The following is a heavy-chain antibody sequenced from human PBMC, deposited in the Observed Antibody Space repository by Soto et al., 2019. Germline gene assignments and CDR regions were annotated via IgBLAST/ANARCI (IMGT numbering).Heavy chain of an antibody. J-gene: IGHJ4*02. CDR1: GGSISSGDYY. CDR2: IYYSGST. Sequence: SETLSLTCTVSGGSISSGDYYWSWIRQPPGKGLEWIGYIYYSGSTYYNPSLKSRVTISVDTSKNQFSLKLSSVTAADTAVYYCARETHVAALDYWGQGTLVTVSS. V-gene: IGHV4-30-4*01. CDR3: ARETHVAALDY. D-gene: IGHD2-15*01.